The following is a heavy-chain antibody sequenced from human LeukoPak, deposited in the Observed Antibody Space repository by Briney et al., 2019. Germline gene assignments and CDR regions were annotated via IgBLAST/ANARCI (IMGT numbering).Heavy chain of an antibody. CDR3: ARAGYSYGYGY. J-gene: IGHJ4*02. D-gene: IGHD5-18*01. CDR1: GGSISSYY. CDR2: IYYSGST. V-gene: IGHV4-59*01. Sequence: SETLSLTCTVSGGSISSYYWSWIRQPPGKGLEWIGYIYYSGSTNYNPSLKSRVTISVGTSKNQFSLKLSSVTAADTAVYYCARAGYSYGYGYWGQGTLVTVSS.